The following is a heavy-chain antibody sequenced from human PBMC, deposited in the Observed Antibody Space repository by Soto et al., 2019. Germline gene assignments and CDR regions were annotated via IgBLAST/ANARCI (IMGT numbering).Heavy chain of an antibody. V-gene: IGHV1-69*06. CDR3: ARAYCSSTSCYRKYYYYYGMDV. D-gene: IGHD2-2*01. Sequence: QVQLVQSGAEVKKPGSSVKVSCKASGGTFSSYAISWVRQAPGQGLEWMGGIIPIFGTANYAQKFQGRVTITADKSTSTAYMELSSLRSEDTAVYYCARAYCSSTSCYRKYYYYYGMDVWCQGTTVTVSS. CDR1: GGTFSSYA. CDR2: IIPIFGTA. J-gene: IGHJ6*02.